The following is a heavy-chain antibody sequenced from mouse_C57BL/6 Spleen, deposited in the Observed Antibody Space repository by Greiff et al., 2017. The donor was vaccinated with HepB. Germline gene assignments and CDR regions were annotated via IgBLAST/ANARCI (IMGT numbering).Heavy chain of an antibody. CDR1: GYTFTSYW. D-gene: IGHD1-1*01. J-gene: IGHJ4*01. V-gene: IGHV1-52*01. CDR3: ATTVAVSMDY. CDR2: IDPSDSET. Sequence: VQLQQPGAELVRPGSSVKLSCKASGYTFTSYWMHWVKQRPIQGLEWIGNIDPSDSETHYNQKFKDKATLTVDKSSSTAYMQLSSLTSEDSAVYYCATTVAVSMDYWGQGTSVTVSS.